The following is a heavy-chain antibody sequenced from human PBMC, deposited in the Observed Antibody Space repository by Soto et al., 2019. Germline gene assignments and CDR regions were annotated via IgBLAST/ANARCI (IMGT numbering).Heavy chain of an antibody. J-gene: IGHJ6*03. D-gene: IGHD2-2*01. V-gene: IGHV3-23*01. CDR1: GFTFSNYA. CDR2: ISGSGGTT. Sequence: GGSLRLSCAASGFTFSNYAMTWVRQAPGKGLEWVSGISGSGGTTFYAGFVKGRFPISRDNSKNTPYLQMNSLRAEDTAVYYCALRYCSRTTCPPLNSYFYMDVWGKGTTVTVSS. CDR3: ALRYCSRTTCPPLNSYFYMDV.